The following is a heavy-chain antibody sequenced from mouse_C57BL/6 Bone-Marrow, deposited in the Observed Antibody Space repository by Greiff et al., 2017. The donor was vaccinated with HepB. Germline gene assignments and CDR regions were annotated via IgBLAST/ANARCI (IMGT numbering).Heavy chain of an antibody. V-gene: IGHV1-9*01. CDR1: GYTFTGYW. J-gene: IGHJ3*01. CDR2: ILPGSGST. D-gene: IGHD2-3*01. Sequence: QVQLQQSGAELMKPGASVKLSCKATGYTFTGYWIEWVKQRPGHGLEWIGEILPGSGSTNYNEKFKGKATFTVDTSSNTAYMQLSSLTTEDSAIYYCARYHDGYYARFAYWGQGTLVTVSA. CDR3: ARYHDGYYARFAY.